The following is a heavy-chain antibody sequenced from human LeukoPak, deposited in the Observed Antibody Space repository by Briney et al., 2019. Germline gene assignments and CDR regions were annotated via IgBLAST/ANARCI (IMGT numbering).Heavy chain of an antibody. CDR3: ARDSPSYWFDP. CDR2: INYSGST. J-gene: IGHJ5*02. Sequence: SETLSLTCSVSGGSISSYSWSWIRQPPGKGLEWIGYINYSGSTNYNPSLKSRVTISVDTSKNQFSVKLSSVTAADTAVYYCARDSPSYWFDPWGQGTLVTVSS. CDR1: GGSISSYS. V-gene: IGHV4-59*01.